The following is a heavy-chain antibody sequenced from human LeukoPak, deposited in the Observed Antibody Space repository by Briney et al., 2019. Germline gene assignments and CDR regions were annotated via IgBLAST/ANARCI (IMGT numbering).Heavy chain of an antibody. Sequence: SETLSLTCTVFGGSISSHYWSWIRQPPGKGLEWIGYIYYSGSTNYNPSLKSRVTISVDTSKNQFSLKLSSVTAADTAVYYCARGTRYNWNDNWFDPWGQGTLVTVSS. CDR3: ARGTRYNWNDNWFDP. D-gene: IGHD1-20*01. CDR1: GGSISSHY. J-gene: IGHJ5*02. CDR2: IYYSGST. V-gene: IGHV4-59*11.